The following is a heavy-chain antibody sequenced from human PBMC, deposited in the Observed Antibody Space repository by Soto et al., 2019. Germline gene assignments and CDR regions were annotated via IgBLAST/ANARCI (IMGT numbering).Heavy chain of an antibody. Sequence: SVKVSCKASGGTFSSYAISWVRQAPGQGLEWMGGIIPIFGTANYAQKFQGRVTITADESTSTAYMELSSLRSEDTAVYYCAREGIAAAGIDYWGQGTLVTAPQ. CDR2: IIPIFGTA. D-gene: IGHD6-13*01. CDR3: AREGIAAAGIDY. CDR1: GGTFSSYA. V-gene: IGHV1-69*13. J-gene: IGHJ4*02.